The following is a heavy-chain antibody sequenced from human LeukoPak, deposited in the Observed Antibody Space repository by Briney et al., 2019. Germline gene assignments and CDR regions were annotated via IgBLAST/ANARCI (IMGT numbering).Heavy chain of an antibody. Sequence: ASVKVSCKASGYTFTSYAMNWVRQAPGQGLEWMGWINTNTGNPTYAQGFTGRFVFSLDTSVSTAYLQISSLKAEDTAVYYCVRALRSGYSYGTKDFDYWGQGTLVTVSS. D-gene: IGHD5-18*01. V-gene: IGHV7-4-1*02. CDR3: VRALRSGYSYGTKDFDY. CDR2: INTNTGNP. CDR1: GYTFTSYA. J-gene: IGHJ4*02.